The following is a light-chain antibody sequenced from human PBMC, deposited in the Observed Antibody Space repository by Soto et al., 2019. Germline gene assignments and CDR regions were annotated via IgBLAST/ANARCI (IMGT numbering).Light chain of an antibody. J-gene: IGLJ1*01. CDR1: SGYSNYK. CDR3: GADHGSGTNFVYV. V-gene: IGLV9-49*01. Sequence: QAVVTQPPSASASLGASVTLTCTLSSGYSNYKVDWYQQRPGKGPRFVMRVGTGGIVGSKGDGFPDRFSVLGSGLNRYLTIKNIREEDESDYYCGADHGSGTNFVYVFGTGTKLTVL. CDR2: VGTGGIVG.